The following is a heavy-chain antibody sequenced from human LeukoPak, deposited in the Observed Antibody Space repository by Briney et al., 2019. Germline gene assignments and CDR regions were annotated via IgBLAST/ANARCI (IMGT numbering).Heavy chain of an antibody. CDR2: ISGSGGSI. Sequence: PGGSLRLSCAASGLTFSSFAMTWVRQAPGKGPEWVSGISGSGGSIYRADSVKGRFTISRDNFKNTLYLQMKSLRAEDTAVYYCAKARGSGYGNNFDFWGQGTLVTVSS. CDR3: AKARGSGYGNNFDF. V-gene: IGHV3-23*01. CDR1: GLTFSSFA. D-gene: IGHD5-12*01. J-gene: IGHJ4*02.